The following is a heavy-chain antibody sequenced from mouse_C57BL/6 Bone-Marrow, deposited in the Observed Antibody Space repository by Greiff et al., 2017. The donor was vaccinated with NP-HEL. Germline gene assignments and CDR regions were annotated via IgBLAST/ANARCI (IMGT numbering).Heavy chain of an antibody. V-gene: IGHV5-6*01. Sequence: DVHLVESGGDLVKPGGSLKLSCAASGFTFSSYGMSWVRQTPDKRLEWVATISSGGSYTYYPDSVKGRFTISRDNAKNTLYLQMSSLKSEDTAMYYCARRDFTMRYFDYWGQGTTLTVSS. D-gene: IGHD1-1*02. CDR2: ISSGGSYT. J-gene: IGHJ2*01. CDR3: ARRDFTMRYFDY. CDR1: GFTFSSYG.